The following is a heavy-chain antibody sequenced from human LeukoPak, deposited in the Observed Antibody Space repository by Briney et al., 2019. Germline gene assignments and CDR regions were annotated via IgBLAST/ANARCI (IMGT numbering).Heavy chain of an antibody. CDR3: AKSPYYYDSSGYYGGIDY. CDR2: ISGSGGST. J-gene: IGHJ4*02. CDR1: GFTFSCYA. Sequence: GGSLRLSCAASGFTFSCYAMSWVRQAPGKGLEWVSAISGSGGSTYYADSVKGRFTISRDNSKNTLYLQMNSLRAEDTAVYYCAKSPYYYDSSGYYGGIDYWGQGTLVTVSS. V-gene: IGHV3-23*01. D-gene: IGHD3-22*01.